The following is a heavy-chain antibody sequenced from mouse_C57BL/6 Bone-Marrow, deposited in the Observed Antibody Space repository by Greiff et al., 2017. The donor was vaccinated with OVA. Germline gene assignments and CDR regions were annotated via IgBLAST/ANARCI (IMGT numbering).Heavy chain of an antibody. J-gene: IGHJ2*01. V-gene: IGHV5-9*01. CDR1: GFTFSSYT. Sequence: EVKVVESGGGLVQPGGSLKLSCAASGFTFSSYTMSWVRQTPEKRLEWVATISGGGGNTYYPESVQGRFTISRDNAKNTLYLQMSSLRSEDTALYYCARPYYGSSYGYWGQGTTLTVSS. D-gene: IGHD1-1*01. CDR3: ARPYYGSSYGY. CDR2: ISGGGGNT.